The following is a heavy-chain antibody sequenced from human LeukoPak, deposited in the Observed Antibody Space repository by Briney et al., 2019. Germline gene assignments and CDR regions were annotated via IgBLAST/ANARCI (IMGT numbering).Heavy chain of an antibody. D-gene: IGHD6-13*01. Sequence: SETLSLTCTVSGGSISSYYWSWIRQPPGKELEWIGYIYTSGSTNYNPSLKSRVTISVDTSKNQFSLKLSSVTAADTAVYYCARLRRYSSSLGGGLYYFDYWGQGTLVTVSS. CDR1: GGSISSYY. J-gene: IGHJ4*02. CDR2: IYTSGST. CDR3: ARLRRYSSSLGGGLYYFDY. V-gene: IGHV4-4*09.